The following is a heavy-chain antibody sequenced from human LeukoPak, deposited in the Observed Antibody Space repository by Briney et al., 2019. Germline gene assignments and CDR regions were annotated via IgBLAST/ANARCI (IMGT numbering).Heavy chain of an antibody. J-gene: IGHJ4*02. CDR1: GYTFTSYY. V-gene: IGHV1-46*03. CDR2: INPSCGST. Sequence: ASVKVSCKASGYTFTSYYMHWVRQAPGQGLEWMGVINPSCGSTSYAQKFQGRVTITRDTSTSTVYMELSSLRSEDTAVYYCAIEFDWGGDCYQFDYWGQGTLVTVSS. D-gene: IGHD2-21*01. CDR3: AIEFDWGGDCYQFDY.